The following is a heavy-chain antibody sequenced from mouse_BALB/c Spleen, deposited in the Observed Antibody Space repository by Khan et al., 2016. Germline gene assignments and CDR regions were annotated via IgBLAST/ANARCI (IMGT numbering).Heavy chain of an antibody. D-gene: IGHD2-3*01. CDR3: ARSRVYDGYYGYAMDY. Sequence: VQLQQSGAELVKPGASVKLSCTASGFNIKDTYMHWVKQRPEKGLEWIGRIDPANGNTKYDPKFQGKATITADTSSNTAYLQLSSLTSEDTAVYYCARSRVYDGYYGYAMDYWGQGTSVTVSS. V-gene: IGHV14-3*02. J-gene: IGHJ4*01. CDR2: IDPANGNT. CDR1: GFNIKDTY.